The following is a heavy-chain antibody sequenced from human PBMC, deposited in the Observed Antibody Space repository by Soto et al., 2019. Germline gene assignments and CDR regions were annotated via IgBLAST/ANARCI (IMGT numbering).Heavy chain of an antibody. CDR3: ARVTEAEILWFGATDY. CDR1: GFTFSSYS. CDR2: ISSSSSYI. Sequence: EVQLVESGGGLVKPGGSLRLSCAASGFTFSSYSMNWVRQAPGKGLEWVSSISSSSSYIYYADSVKGRFTISRDNAKNSLYLQMSSLRAEDTAVYYCARVTEAEILWFGATDYWGQGTLVTVSS. D-gene: IGHD3-10*01. V-gene: IGHV3-21*01. J-gene: IGHJ4*02.